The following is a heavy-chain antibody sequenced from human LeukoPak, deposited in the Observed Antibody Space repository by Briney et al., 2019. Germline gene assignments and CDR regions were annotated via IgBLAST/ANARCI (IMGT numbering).Heavy chain of an antibody. CDR3: AKGGGAYYSDSSTYSAPFEH. CDR1: GFTFNIFA. D-gene: IGHD3-22*01. CDR2: ISGSGGST. Sequence: GGSLRLSCSVSGFTFNIFAMHWVRQAPGKGLEWVSGISGSGGSTYYADPVKGRFTISRDNSKNTLYLQMNSLRAEDTAVYYCAKGGGAYYSDSSTYSAPFEHWGQGTLVTVSS. J-gene: IGHJ4*02. V-gene: IGHV3-23*01.